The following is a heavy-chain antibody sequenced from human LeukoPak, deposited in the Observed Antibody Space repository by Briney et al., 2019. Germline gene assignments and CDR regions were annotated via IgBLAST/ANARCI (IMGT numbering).Heavy chain of an antibody. J-gene: IGHJ4*02. V-gene: IGHV4-31*03. D-gene: IGHD3-10*01. CDR1: GGSISSGGYY. Sequence: PSQTLSLTCTVSGGSISSGGYYWSWIRQHPGKGLEWIGYIYYNGSTYYNPSLKSRATISVDTSKNQFSLKLSSVTAANTAVYYCARLYRLVVKRKGFGELINDYWGQGTLVTVSS. CDR3: ARLYRLVVKRKGFGELINDY. CDR2: IYYNGST.